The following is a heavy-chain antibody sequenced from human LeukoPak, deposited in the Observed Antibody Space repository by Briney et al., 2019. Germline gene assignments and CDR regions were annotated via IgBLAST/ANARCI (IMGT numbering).Heavy chain of an antibody. CDR1: GFTFSSYA. CDR3: AKGGWGSISDY. V-gene: IGHV3-23*01. CDR2: ISGSGGST. J-gene: IGHJ4*02. Sequence: GGSLRLSCAASGFTFSSYAMSWVRQAPGKGLEWVSAISGSGGSTYYADSVKGRFTTSRDNSKNTLSLQMNSLRAEDTALYYCAKGGWGSISDYWGQGTLVTVSS. D-gene: IGHD3-16*01.